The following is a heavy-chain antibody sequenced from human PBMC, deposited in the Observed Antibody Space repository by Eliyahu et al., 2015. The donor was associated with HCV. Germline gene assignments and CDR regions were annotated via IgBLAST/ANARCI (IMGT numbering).Heavy chain of an antibody. Sequence: QVQLVESGGGLVRPGGSLXLSCAASKXXFSDYYMTWIPQAPGKGLEWVSYISGSSVYTSYADSVKGRFTISRDNAKKTLYLQMNSLRAEDTAVYYCARSIILEVSYGLDVWGQGTTVTVSS. CDR3: ARSIILEVSYGLDV. CDR2: ISGSSVYT. V-gene: IGHV3-11*06. CDR1: KXXFSDYY. J-gene: IGHJ6*02. D-gene: IGHD3-16*01.